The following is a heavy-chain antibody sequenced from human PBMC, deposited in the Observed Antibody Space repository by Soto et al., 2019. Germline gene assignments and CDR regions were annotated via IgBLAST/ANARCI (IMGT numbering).Heavy chain of an antibody. CDR1: GFTFSSYP. CDR2: ISGSGGST. J-gene: IGHJ3*02. V-gene: IGHV3-23*01. Sequence: QLGGSLRLSCAASGFTFSSYPMTWVGQAQGKGLEWVSAISGSGGSTYYADSVKGRFTISRDNSKNTLYLQMNSLRAEDTAVYYCAIDFFSNDGLWDFFAMWAQGTTVT. D-gene: IGHD2-21*01. CDR3: AIDFFSNDGLWDFFAM.